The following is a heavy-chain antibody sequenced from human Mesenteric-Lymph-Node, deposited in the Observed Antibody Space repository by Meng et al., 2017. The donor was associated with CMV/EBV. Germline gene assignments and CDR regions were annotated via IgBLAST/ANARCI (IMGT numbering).Heavy chain of an antibody. J-gene: IGHJ4*02. CDR2: INPKSGGT. Sequence: ASVKVSCKASAYAFSDYYMNWVRQAPGQGPEWMGWINPKSGGTDYAQKFQGRVALTRDTSISTAYMELRSLTSDDTAVYYCARSSSGPWYYDHWGQGTLVTVSS. V-gene: IGHV1-2*02. CDR3: ARSSSGPWYYDH. D-gene: IGHD3-10*01. CDR1: AYAFSDYY.